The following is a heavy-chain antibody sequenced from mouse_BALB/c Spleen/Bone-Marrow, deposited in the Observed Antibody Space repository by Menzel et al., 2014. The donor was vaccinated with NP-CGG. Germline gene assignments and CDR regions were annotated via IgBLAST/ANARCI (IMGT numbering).Heavy chain of an antibody. CDR1: GYSFTNYW. D-gene: IGHD2-1*01. CDR3: ARFGNYEGFAY. J-gene: IGHJ3*01. Sequence: QVQLQQSGAELVRPGASVKLSCKASGYSFTNYWMNWVKQRPGQGLEWIGMIHPSDSETRLNQKFEDKATLTVDKSSSTAYIQLTSPTSEDSAVYYCARFGNYEGFAYWGQGTLVTVSA. V-gene: IGHV1-74*01. CDR2: IHPSDSET.